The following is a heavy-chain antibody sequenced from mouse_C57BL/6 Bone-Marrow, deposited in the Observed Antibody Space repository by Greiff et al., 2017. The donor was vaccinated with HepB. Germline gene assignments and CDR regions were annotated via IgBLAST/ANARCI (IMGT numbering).Heavy chain of an antibody. Sequence: VQLQQPGAELVKPGASVKMSCKASGYTFTSYWITWVKQRPGQGLEWIGDIYPGSGSTNYNEKFKSKATLTVDTSSSTAYMQLSSLTSEDSAVYYCARLGHYASRGFAYWGQGTLVTVSA. D-gene: IGHD1-1*01. CDR3: ARLGHYASRGFAY. V-gene: IGHV1-55*01. CDR1: GYTFTSYW. J-gene: IGHJ3*01. CDR2: IYPGSGST.